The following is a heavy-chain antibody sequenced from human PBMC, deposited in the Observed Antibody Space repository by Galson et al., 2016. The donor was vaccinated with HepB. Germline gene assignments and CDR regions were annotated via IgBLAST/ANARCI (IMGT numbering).Heavy chain of an antibody. CDR3: ARMPWRPDMHRL. CDR2: IRDRDGST. J-gene: IGHJ3*01. D-gene: IGHD2-2*01. CDR1: GFIFDIDG. Sequence: SLRLSCAASGFIFDIDGVSWVRQAPGKGLEWVSAIRDRDGSTYFGDSAKGRFTISTDSSRTTVYLQMNNLRVEDTARYYCARMPWRPDMHRLWGQGTVVTVSA. V-gene: IGHV3-23*01.